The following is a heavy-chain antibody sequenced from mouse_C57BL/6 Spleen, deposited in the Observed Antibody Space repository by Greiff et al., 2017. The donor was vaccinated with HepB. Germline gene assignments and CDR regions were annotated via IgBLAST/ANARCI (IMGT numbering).Heavy chain of an antibody. Sequence: QVQLQQPGAELVKPGASVKLSCKASGYTFTSYWMQWVKQRPGQGLEWIGEIDPSDSYTNYNQKFKGKATLTVDTSSSTAYMQLSSLTSEDSAVYYCARKGDYGNFYFDYGGQGTTLTVSS. CDR2: IDPSDSYT. D-gene: IGHD2-1*01. CDR1: GYTFTSYW. CDR3: ARKGDYGNFYFDY. J-gene: IGHJ2*01. V-gene: IGHV1-50*01.